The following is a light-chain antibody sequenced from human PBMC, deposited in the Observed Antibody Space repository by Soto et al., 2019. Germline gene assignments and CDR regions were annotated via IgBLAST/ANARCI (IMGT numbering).Light chain of an antibody. Sequence: EIVLTQSPGTLSLSPGERATLSCRASQSVSRSSLAWYQQKPGQAPRLLIYGASSRATGIPDRLSGSGSGTDFTLTISRLEPEDVAVYYCQQYGSSPGITFGQGTRLEIK. CDR1: QSVSRSS. CDR3: QQYGSSPGIT. J-gene: IGKJ5*01. CDR2: GAS. V-gene: IGKV3-20*01.